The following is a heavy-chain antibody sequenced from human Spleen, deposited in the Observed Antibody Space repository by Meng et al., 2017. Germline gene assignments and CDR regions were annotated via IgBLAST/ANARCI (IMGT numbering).Heavy chain of an antibody. CDR1: GFTFSSYS. J-gene: IGHJ4*02. Sequence: GESLKISCAASGFTFSSYSMNWVRQAPGKGLEWVSSISSSSSYIYYADSVKGRFTISRDNAKNSLYLQMNSLRAEDTAVYYCVRAFYDNSGYYWGNYFDFWGQGTLVTVSS. CDR2: ISSSSSYI. CDR3: VRAFYDNSGYYWGNYFDF. D-gene: IGHD3-22*01. V-gene: IGHV3-21*01.